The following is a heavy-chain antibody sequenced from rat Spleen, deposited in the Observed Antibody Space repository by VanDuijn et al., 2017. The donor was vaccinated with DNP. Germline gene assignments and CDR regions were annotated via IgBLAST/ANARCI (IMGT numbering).Heavy chain of an antibody. D-gene: IGHD1-4*01. CDR2: ISYNGGTP. CDR1: GFTFSDYY. J-gene: IGHJ4*01. Sequence: EVQLVESGGGLVQPGRSLKLSCAVSGFTFSDYYMAWVRQAPAKGLEWVATISYNGGTPYYRDSVKGRFTISRDNAQSTLYLQMDSLRSEDTATYYCARHVPGYNVMDAWGQGASVTVSS. CDR3: ARHVPGYNVMDA. V-gene: IGHV5-7*01.